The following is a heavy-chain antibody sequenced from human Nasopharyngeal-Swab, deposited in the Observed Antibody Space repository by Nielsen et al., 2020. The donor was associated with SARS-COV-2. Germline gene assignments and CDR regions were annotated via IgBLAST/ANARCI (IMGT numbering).Heavy chain of an antibody. CDR1: GCTFTSYG. V-gene: IGHV1-18*01. J-gene: IGHJ6*02. D-gene: IGHD1-26*01. Sequence: ASVKVSCKASGCTFTSYGISWVRQAPGQGLEWMGWISAYNGNTNYAQKLQGRVTMTTDTSTSTAYMELRSLRSDDTAVYYCARVGATLFYYYGMDVWGQGTTVTVSS. CDR2: ISAYNGNT. CDR3: ARVGATLFYYYGMDV.